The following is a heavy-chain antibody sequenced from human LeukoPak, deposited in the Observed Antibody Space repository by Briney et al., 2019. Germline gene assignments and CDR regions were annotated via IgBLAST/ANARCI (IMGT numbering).Heavy chain of an antibody. J-gene: IGHJ4*02. CDR3: ARDRSLAAVAGPIDY. V-gene: IGHV3-74*01. CDR2: INGDGRNI. D-gene: IGHD6-19*01. CDR1: GFTFSSYW. Sequence: PGGSLRLSCVASGFTFSSYWMHWVRQDPRKGLVWVSRINGDGRNINYADSVRGRFTISRDNAKNTLYLQMNSLRAEDTAVYYCARDRSLAAVAGPIDYWGQGTLVTVSS.